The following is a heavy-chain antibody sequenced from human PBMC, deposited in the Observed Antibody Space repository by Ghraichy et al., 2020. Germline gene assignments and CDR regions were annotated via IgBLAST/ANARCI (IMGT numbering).Heavy chain of an antibody. J-gene: IGHJ6*03. CDR2: IIPILGIA. V-gene: IGHV1-69*04. D-gene: IGHD6-13*01. Sequence: SVKVSCKASGGTFSSYAISWVRQAPGQGLEWMGRIIPILGIANYAQKFQGRVTITADKSTSTAYMELSSLRSEDTAVYYCARDGYSSSWYKVHYYYYMDVWGKGTTVTVSS. CDR1: GGTFSSYA. CDR3: ARDGYSSSWYKVHYYYYMDV.